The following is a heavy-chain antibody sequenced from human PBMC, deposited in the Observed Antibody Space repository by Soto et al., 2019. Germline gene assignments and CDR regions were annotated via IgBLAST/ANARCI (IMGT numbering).Heavy chain of an antibody. CDR1: GITFYSFS. Sequence: GGSLRLSCVASGITFYSFSVNWGRQAPGKGLEWVSSISNSGTKKNYADSVKGRFTISRDTANNSVYLQMNSLRGEDTALYYCARDLEGNWSGDVWGQGTTVTVSS. CDR2: ISNSGTKK. CDR3: ARDLEGNWSGDV. J-gene: IGHJ6*02. D-gene: IGHD1-20*01. V-gene: IGHV3-21*04.